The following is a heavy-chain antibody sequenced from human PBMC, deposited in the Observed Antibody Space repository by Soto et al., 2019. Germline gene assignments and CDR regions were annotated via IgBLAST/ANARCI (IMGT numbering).Heavy chain of an antibody. Sequence: EASVKVSCKASGGAFSSYAISWVRQAPGQGLEWMGGIIPRLGTATYAQKFQCSVTITGHESPCTAYMEVSSLRSEHTAVYYCSRSPPYSSGWYGSWFDPWGQGTLVTVSS. CDR3: SRSPPYSSGWYGSWFDP. CDR1: GGAFSSYA. D-gene: IGHD6-19*01. J-gene: IGHJ5*02. CDR2: IIPRLGTA. V-gene: IGHV1-69*13.